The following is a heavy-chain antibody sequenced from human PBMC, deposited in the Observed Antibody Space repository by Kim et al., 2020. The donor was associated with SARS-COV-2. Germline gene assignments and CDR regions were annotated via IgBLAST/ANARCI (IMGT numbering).Heavy chain of an antibody. Sequence: ASVKVSCKASGYDFSKYAVQWVRQAPGQRLEWIGWIRIGTGSTRYSQSLQGRVTITRDKFASTAFMELYSLTSEDTAVYYCATAVRTDSEFDFWGQGTLLTASS. CDR3: ATAVRTDSEFDF. CDR2: IRIGTGST. CDR1: GYDFSKYA. V-gene: IGHV1-3*04. J-gene: IGHJ4*02. D-gene: IGHD2-2*02.